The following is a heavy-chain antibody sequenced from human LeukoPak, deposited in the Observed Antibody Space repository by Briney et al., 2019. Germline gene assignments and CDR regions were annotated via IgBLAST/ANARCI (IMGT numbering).Heavy chain of an antibody. J-gene: IGHJ4*02. V-gene: IGHV1-69*05. CDR1: GGTFSSYA. CDR2: IIPIFGTA. D-gene: IGHD4-17*01. Sequence: SVKVSCKASGGTFSSYAISWVRQAPGQGLEWMGRIIPIFGTANYAQKFQGRVTITTDESTSTAYMELSSLRSEDTAVYYCARDLTNGDYEFDYWGQGTLVTVSS. CDR3: ARDLTNGDYEFDY.